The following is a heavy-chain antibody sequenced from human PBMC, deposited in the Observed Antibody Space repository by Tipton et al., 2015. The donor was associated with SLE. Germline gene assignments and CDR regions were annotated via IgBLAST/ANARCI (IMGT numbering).Heavy chain of an antibody. J-gene: IGHJ4*02. Sequence: GSLRLSCAASGFSFRTYEMNWVRQAPGKGLEWVSYMSGSGSSIFYADSVKGRFTISRDNAKNSLYLQMNSLRAEDTAVYFCARWGDLPFFDFWGQGTLVTVSS. V-gene: IGHV3-48*03. CDR2: MSGSGSSI. CDR1: GFSFRTYE. CDR3: ARWGDLPFFDF. D-gene: IGHD3-16*01.